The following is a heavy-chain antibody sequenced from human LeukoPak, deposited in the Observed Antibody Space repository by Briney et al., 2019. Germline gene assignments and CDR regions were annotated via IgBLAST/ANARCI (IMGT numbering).Heavy chain of an antibody. CDR2: IKQDGSEK. Sequence: GGSLRLSCAASGFTFSSYWMSWVRQAPGKGLEWVADIKQDGSEKYYVDSVKGRFTISRDNAKNSLYLQMNSLRAEDTAVYYCARLWFGENIDYWGQGTLVTVSS. D-gene: IGHD3-10*01. CDR3: ARLWFGENIDY. J-gene: IGHJ4*02. CDR1: GFTFSSYW. V-gene: IGHV3-7*01.